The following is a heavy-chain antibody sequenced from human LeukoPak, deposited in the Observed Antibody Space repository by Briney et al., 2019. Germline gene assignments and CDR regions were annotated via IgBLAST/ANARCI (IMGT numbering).Heavy chain of an antibody. CDR3: ATLTGGDDAFDI. CDR1: GGSISSYY. J-gene: IGHJ3*02. CDR2: IFYSGST. V-gene: IGHV4-59*01. Sequence: SETLSLTCTVSGGSISSYYWSWIRQPPGKGLEWIGYIFYSGSTNYNPSLKSRVTISVLTSKNRFSLKLSSVTAADTAVYYCATLTGGDDAFDIWGQGTMVTVSS. D-gene: IGHD4-23*01.